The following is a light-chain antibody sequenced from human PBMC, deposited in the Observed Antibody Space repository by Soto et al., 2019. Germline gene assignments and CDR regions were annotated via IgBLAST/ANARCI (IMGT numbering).Light chain of an antibody. CDR3: QQYNKWPLT. CDR2: GAS. J-gene: IGKJ4*01. CDR1: QSTYTN. V-gene: IGKV3-15*01. Sequence: EIVMTQSPATLSVSPGERATLSCRASQSTYTNLAWYQHKPGQAPRLLIDGASTRATAIPARFSGSGSGTEFTLTISSLQSEDFAVYYCQQYNKWPLTFGGGTKVEIK.